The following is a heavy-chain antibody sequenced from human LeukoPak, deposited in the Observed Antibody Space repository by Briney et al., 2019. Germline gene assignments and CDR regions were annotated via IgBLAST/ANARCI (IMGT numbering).Heavy chain of an antibody. J-gene: IGHJ6*03. CDR3: ASGSSWGLYYYYYMDV. CDR1: GGSISSGTFY. D-gene: IGHD2-2*01. CDR2: IYSSGST. V-gene: IGHV4-61*02. Sequence: SETLSLTCTVSGGSISSGTFYWSWIRQPAGKGLEWIGRIYSSGSTNYNPSLKSRVTISVDTSKNQFSLKLSSVTAADTAVYYCASGSSWGLYYYYYMDVWGKGTTVTVSS.